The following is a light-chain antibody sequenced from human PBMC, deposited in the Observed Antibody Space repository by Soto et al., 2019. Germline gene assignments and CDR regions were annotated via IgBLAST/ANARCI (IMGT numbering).Light chain of an antibody. Sequence: QSVLTQPASVSGSPGQSITISCTGTSSDIGAYNYVSWNQQHPGRAPKLMISNVSNRPSGVSNRFSGSKSGNTASLTISGLQTEDEADYFCSSYSGTSALYVFGAGTKVTVL. CDR2: NVS. CDR1: SSDIGAYNY. J-gene: IGLJ1*01. CDR3: SSYSGTSALYV. V-gene: IGLV2-14*03.